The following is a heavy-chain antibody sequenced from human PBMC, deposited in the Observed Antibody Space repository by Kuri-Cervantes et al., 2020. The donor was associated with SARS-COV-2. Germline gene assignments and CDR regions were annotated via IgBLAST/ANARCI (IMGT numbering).Heavy chain of an antibody. D-gene: IGHD2-2*01. CDR3: AGWPVVPAANPKWGIDY. Sequence: SETLSLTCAVYGGSFSGYYWSWIRQPPGKGLEWIGEIKHSGSTNYNPSLKSRVTISVDTSKNQFSLKLSSVTAADTAVYYCAGWPVVPAANPKWGIDYWGQGTLVTVSS. CDR2: IKHSGST. CDR1: GGSFSGYY. J-gene: IGHJ4*02. V-gene: IGHV4-34*01.